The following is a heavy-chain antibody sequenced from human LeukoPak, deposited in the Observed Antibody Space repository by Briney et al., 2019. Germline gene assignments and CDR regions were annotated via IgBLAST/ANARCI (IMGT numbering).Heavy chain of an antibody. CDR1: GYTLTELS. CDR3: ATGASGYGAFDI. J-gene: IGHJ3*02. CDR2: FDPEDGET. V-gene: IGHV1-24*01. Sequence: GASVTVSCTVSGYTLTELSMHWVRQAPGKGLEWMGGFDPEDGETIYAQKFQGRVTMTEDTSTDTAYMELSSLRSEDTAVYYCATGASGYGAFDIWGQGTMVTVSS. D-gene: IGHD3-22*01.